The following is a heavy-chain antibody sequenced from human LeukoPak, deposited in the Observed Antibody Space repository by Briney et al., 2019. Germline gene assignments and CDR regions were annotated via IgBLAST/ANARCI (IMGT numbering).Heavy chain of an antibody. D-gene: IGHD2-21*02. J-gene: IGHJ4*02. V-gene: IGHV3-74*01. CDR2: INSDGSST. CDR1: GFTFRTYW. Sequence: GGSLRLSCAASGFTFRTYWMHWVRQAPGKGLVWVSRINSDGSSTTYADSVKGRFTISRDNAKNTLYLQMNSLRVEDTAVYYCARRAAYCGGDCCLSDQWGQGTLVTVSS. CDR3: ARRAAYCGGDCCLSDQ.